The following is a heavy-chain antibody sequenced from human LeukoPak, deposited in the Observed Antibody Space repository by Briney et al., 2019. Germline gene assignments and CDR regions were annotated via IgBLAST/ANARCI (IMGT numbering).Heavy chain of an antibody. Sequence: KTSETLSLTCTVSGGSISSYYWSWIRQPPGKGLEWIGSIYYSGSTYYNPSLKSRVTISVDTSKNQFPLKLSSVTAADTAVYYCARDEGIAAAGTRGFDYWGQGTLVTVSS. CDR2: IYYSGST. D-gene: IGHD6-13*01. CDR3: ARDEGIAAAGTRGFDY. J-gene: IGHJ4*02. CDR1: GGSISSYY. V-gene: IGHV4-39*06.